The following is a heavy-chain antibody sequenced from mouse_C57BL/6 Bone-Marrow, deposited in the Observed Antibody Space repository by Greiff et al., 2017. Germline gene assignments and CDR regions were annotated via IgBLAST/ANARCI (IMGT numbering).Heavy chain of an antibody. CDR1: GYAFSSSW. J-gene: IGHJ2*01. D-gene: IGHD2-1*01. V-gene: IGHV1-82*01. CDR3: AGSRGKCPFDY. CDR2: IYPGDGDT. Sequence: QVQLQEPGPELVKPGASVKISCKASGYAFSSSWMHWVKQRPGKGLEWIGRIYPGDGDTNYNGKFKGKATLTVDKSSSTAYMQLSSLTSEDSAVYYCAGSRGKCPFDYWGQGTTLTVSS.